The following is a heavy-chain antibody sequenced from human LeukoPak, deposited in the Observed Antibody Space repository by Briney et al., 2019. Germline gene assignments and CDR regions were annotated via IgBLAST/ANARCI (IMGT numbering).Heavy chain of an antibody. CDR3: ARDQVGNFEYSIPDADC. J-gene: IGHJ4*02. CDR2: INTIGSST. CDR1: GFTFSSYW. D-gene: IGHD6-6*01. V-gene: IGHV3-74*01. Sequence: GGSLRLSCAATGFTFSSYWMHWVRQAPGKGLVWVSRINTIGSSTSYADSVKGRFTISRDNAKNTLYLQMNSLRAEDTAVYYCARDQVGNFEYSIPDADCWGQGTLVTVSS.